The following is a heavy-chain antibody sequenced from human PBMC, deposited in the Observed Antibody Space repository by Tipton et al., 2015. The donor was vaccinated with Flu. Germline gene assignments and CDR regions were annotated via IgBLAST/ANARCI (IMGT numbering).Heavy chain of an antibody. CDR1: GFTFDDYA. V-gene: IGHV3-43D*04. D-gene: IGHD7-27*01. CDR2: ISWDGGTT. Sequence: SGFTFDDYAMFWVRQPPGKGLEWVSLISWDGGTTFYADSVKDRFTISRDNSKNSLSLQMNSLGAEDTALYYCGRASNWGFFDHWGQGTLVTVSS. J-gene: IGHJ4*02. CDR3: GRASNWGFFDH.